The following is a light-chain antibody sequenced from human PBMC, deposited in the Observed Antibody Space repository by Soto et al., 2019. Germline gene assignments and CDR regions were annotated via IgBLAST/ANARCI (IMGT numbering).Light chain of an antibody. CDR1: QSISSY. J-gene: IGKJ1*01. CDR2: AAS. CDR3: QKYNSAPWT. V-gene: IGKV1-27*01. Sequence: IHMTQSPSSLSASLRDRVTITFRASQSISSYLNWYQQKPGKVPKLLIYAASTLQSGVPSRFSGSGSGTDFTLTISSLQPEDVATYYCQKYNSAPWTFGQGTKVDIK.